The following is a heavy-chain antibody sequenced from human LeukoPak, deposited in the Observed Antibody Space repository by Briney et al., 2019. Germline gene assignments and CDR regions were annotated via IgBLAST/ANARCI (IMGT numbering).Heavy chain of an antibody. D-gene: IGHD3-10*01. J-gene: IGHJ5*02. CDR1: GGSISSSSYY. CDR2: IYCSGST. Sequence: SETLSLTCTVSGGSISSSSYYWGWIRQPPGKGLEWIGSIYCSGSTYYNPSLKSRVTISVDTSKNQFSLKLSSVTAADTAVYYCARHPRYYYGSGAPTGFDPWGQGTLVTVSS. CDR3: ARHPRYYYGSGAPTGFDP. V-gene: IGHV4-39*01.